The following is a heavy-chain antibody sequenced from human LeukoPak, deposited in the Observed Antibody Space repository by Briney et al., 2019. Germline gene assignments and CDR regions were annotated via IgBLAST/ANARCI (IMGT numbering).Heavy chain of an antibody. D-gene: IGHD5-24*01. CDR2: INHSGST. V-gene: IGHV4-34*01. CDR1: GGSFSGYY. CDR3: ARRDGYNFGRKLDY. J-gene: IGHJ4*02. Sequence: SETLSLTCAVYGGSFSGYYWSWIRQPPGKRLEWIGEINHSGSTNYNPSLKSRVTISVDTSKNQFSLKLSSVTAADTAVYYCARRDGYNFGRKLDYWGQGTLVTVSS.